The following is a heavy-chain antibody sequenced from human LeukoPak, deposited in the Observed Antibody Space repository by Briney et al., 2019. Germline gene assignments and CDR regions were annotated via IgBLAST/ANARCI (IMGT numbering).Heavy chain of an antibody. Sequence: GASVKVSCKASGYTFTGYYMHWVRQAPGQGLEWMGWINPNSGGTNYAQKFQGRVTMTRDTSISTAYMELSRLRSDDTAVYYCARDSRYCSGASCSLDFWGQGTLVTVSS. V-gene: IGHV1-2*02. J-gene: IGHJ4*02. D-gene: IGHD2-15*01. CDR2: INPNSGGT. CDR1: GYTFTGYY. CDR3: ARDSRYCSGASCSLDF.